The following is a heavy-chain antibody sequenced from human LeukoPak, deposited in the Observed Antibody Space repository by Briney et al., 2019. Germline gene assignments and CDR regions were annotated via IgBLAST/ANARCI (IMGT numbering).Heavy chain of an antibody. Sequence: QAGGSLRLSCAASDFTFSFYWMTWVRQAPGEGLEWVANILPDGSEKYYLDSAKGRFTISRDNPTNSLYLQINSLRAEDTALYYCGRLARNAWYAVDYWGQGTLVTVSS. V-gene: IGHV3-7*01. CDR3: GRLARNAWYAVDY. D-gene: IGHD6-19*01. CDR1: DFTFSFYW. CDR2: ILPDGSEK. J-gene: IGHJ4*02.